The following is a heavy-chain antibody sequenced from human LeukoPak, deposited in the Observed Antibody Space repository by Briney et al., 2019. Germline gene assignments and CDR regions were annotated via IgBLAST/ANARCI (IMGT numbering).Heavy chain of an antibody. D-gene: IGHD3-10*01. Sequence: GRSLRLSCAASGFTFISYVMHWVRQAPGKGLEWVALISYDGTNNSYADSVKGRFTISRDKSKYPRNLKMNSLRAEDTAVYYCAKDAAPITMVRGVNFDYWGQGTLVTVSS. CDR1: GFTFISYV. V-gene: IGHV3-30*04. CDR2: ISYDGTNN. J-gene: IGHJ4*02. CDR3: AKDAAPITMVRGVNFDY.